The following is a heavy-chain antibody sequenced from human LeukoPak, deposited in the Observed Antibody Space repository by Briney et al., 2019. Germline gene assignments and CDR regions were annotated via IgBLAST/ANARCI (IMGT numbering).Heavy chain of an antibody. CDR2: IDYSGST. J-gene: IGHJ6*02. D-gene: IGHD3-16*02. Sequence: PSETLSLTCTVSGGSISSYYWSWIRQHPGKGLEWIGYIDYSGSTYYNPSLKSRVTISVDTSKNQFSLNLSSVTAADTAVYYCARVSLYDYVWGTYRPYNGMDVWGQGTTVTVSS. V-gene: IGHV4-59*06. CDR1: GGSISSYY. CDR3: ARVSLYDYVWGTYRPYNGMDV.